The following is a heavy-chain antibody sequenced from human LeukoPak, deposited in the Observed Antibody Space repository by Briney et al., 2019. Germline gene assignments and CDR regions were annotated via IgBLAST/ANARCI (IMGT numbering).Heavy chain of an antibody. CDR3: AKRDF. V-gene: IGHV3-11*01. CDR2: ISSSGSTI. Sequence: GGPLRLSCAASVFTFCDYYMSWIRQSPGKGLEWVSYISSSGSTIYYADSVKGLFTISRDNAKNSLYLQMNSLRADDTAIYYCAKRDFWGQGTLVTVSP. CDR1: VFTFCDYY. J-gene: IGHJ4*02.